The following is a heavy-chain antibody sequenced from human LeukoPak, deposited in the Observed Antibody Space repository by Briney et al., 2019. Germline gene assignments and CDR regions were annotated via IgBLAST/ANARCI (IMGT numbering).Heavy chain of an antibody. V-gene: IGHV1-8*01. CDR3: ARVATRRHSSGYSY. CDR2: MNPNRGDT. D-gene: IGHD3-22*01. J-gene: IGHJ4*02. CDR1: GYTFTSYD. Sequence: ASVKVSCKASGYTFTSYDIHWVRQATGQGLEWMGQMNPNRGDTDYAQKFQGRVTMTRNTSISTAYMELSSLRSEDTAVYYCARVATRRHSSGYSYWGQGTLVTVSS.